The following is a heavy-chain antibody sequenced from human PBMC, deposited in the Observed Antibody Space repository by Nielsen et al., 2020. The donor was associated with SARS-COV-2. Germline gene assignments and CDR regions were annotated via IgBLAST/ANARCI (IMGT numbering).Heavy chain of an antibody. J-gene: IGHJ5*02. V-gene: IGHV1-18*01. CDR2: ISPYNGNT. CDR3: ARQQLDYDP. D-gene: IGHD6-13*01. CDR1: GYTFTSYG. Sequence: ASVKVSCKAAGYTFTSYGPNWVRQAPGQGLEWMGWISPYNGNTNYAQQFQGRVTMTTDTSTSTAYMELRGLRSDDTAVYFCARQQLDYDPWGQGTLVTVSS.